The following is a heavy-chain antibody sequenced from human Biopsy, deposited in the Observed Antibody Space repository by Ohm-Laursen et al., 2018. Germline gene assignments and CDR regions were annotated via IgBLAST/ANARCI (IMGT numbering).Heavy chain of an antibody. D-gene: IGHD3-10*01. CDR2: LWYDGTNK. CDR1: GFSFSSYG. J-gene: IGHJ4*02. V-gene: IGHV3-33*01. Sequence: SLRLSCTASGFSFSSYGMHWVRQAPGKGLEWVAVLWYDGTNKYYADSVKGRFTISRDNAKNTVFLQMNSLRAEDTAVYYCTRAEAGSGSLLYFDYWGQGTLVTVSS. CDR3: TRAEAGSGSLLYFDY.